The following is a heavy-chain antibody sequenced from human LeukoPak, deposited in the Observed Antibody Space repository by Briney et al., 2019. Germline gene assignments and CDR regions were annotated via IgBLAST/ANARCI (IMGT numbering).Heavy chain of an antibody. CDR2: ISYDGSNK. D-gene: IGHD3-22*01. J-gene: IGHJ4*02. CDR3: AKAKYYYDKTETDY. CDR1: GFTFSSYG. Sequence: PGGSLRLSCAASGFTFSSYGMHWVRQAPGKGLEWVAVISYDGSNKYYADSVKGRFTISRDSSKNTLYLQMNSLRAEDTAVYYCAKAKYYYDKTETDYWGQGTLVTVSS. V-gene: IGHV3-30*18.